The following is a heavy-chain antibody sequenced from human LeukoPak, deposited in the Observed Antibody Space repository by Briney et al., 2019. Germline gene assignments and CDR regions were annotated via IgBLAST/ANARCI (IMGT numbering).Heavy chain of an antibody. J-gene: IGHJ4*02. V-gene: IGHV3-64D*06. Sequence: GGSLRLSCSASGFTFSTYSMHWVRQAPGKGLEYVSAISSNGGSTDYADSVKGRFTISRDNSKRMVFLQMSSLRPEDTAVYYCVKDRWPPSSWWGEGALVTVSS. CDR1: GFTFSTYS. CDR3: VKDRWPPSSW. D-gene: IGHD5-24*01. CDR2: ISSNGGST.